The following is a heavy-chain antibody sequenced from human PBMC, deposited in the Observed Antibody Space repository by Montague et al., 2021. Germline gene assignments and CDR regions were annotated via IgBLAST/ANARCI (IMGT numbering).Heavy chain of an antibody. CDR2: ISYDGIKE. D-gene: IGHD4-17*01. Sequence: SLRFSCAPSGFTFSSYAMHWVRQAPGRGLEWVAVISYDGIKEYYADSVRGRFTISRDNSNNTLYMQMNSLRAEDTAMYYCAGASSYGKSSYYYMDVWGRGTTVTVSS. V-gene: IGHV3-30-3*01. CDR1: GFTFSSYA. J-gene: IGHJ6*03. CDR3: AGASSYGKSSYYYMDV.